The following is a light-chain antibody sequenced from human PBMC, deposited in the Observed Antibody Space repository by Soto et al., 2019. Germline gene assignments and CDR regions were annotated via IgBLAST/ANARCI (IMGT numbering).Light chain of an antibody. CDR2: DND. CDR3: AAWDDSLSGRYV. Sequence: QSVLTQPPSASGPPGQRVTISCSGGSSNIGSNFVYWYQQLPGTAPKLLIYDNDQRPSGVPDRISGSKSGTSASLAISGLRSEDEADYYCAAWDDSLSGRYVFGTGTKHTVL. J-gene: IGLJ1*01. CDR1: SSNIGSNF. V-gene: IGLV1-47*02.